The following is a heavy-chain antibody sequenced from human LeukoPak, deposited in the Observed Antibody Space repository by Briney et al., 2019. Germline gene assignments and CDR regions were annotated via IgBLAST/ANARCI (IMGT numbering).Heavy chain of an antibody. V-gene: IGHV5-51*01. CDR1: GYSFTNYW. CDR2: IYPGDSDT. D-gene: IGHD2-2*01. CDR3: ARLGCSSTSCYAGYYYYYYMDV. J-gene: IGHJ6*03. Sequence: GESLKISCKGSGYSFTNYWIGWVRQMPGKGLEWMGIIYPGDSDTRYSPSFQGQVTISADKSISTAYLQWSSLKASDTAMYYCARLGCSSTSCYAGYYYYYYMDVWGKGTTVTISS.